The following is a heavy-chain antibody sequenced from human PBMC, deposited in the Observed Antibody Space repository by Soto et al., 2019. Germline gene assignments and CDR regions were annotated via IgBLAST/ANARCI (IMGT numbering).Heavy chain of an antibody. D-gene: IGHD3-16*02. CDR2: INHSGST. V-gene: IGHV4-34*01. Sequence: RIINQQRKGLEWIGEINHSGSTNYNPSLKSRVTISVDTSKNQFSLKLSSLRSEDTAVYYCARALDDYIWGSYRPGRRLAEYYYYYMDVWGKGTTVTVSS. J-gene: IGHJ6*03. CDR3: ARALDDYIWGSYRPGRRLAEYYYYYMDV.